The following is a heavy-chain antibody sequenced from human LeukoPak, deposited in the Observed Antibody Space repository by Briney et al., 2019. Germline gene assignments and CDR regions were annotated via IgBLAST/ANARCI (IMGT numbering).Heavy chain of an antibody. CDR3: AKLKGWYGEGYFDY. V-gene: IGHV3-53*01. J-gene: IGHJ4*02. Sequence: PGGSLRLSCAASGFTVSSNYMSWFRQPPGKGLEWVSVIYSGGTTFYADSVKGRFTISRDNSKNTLYLQMNSLRADDTAVYYCAKLKGWYGEGYFDYWGQGTVVTVSS. CDR2: IYSGGTT. CDR1: GFTVSSNY. D-gene: IGHD3-10*01.